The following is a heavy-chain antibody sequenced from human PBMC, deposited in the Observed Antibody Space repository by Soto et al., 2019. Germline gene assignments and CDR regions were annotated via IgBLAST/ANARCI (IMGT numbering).Heavy chain of an antibody. V-gene: IGHV3-9*01. J-gene: IGHJ3*02. CDR1: GFTFDDYA. D-gene: IGHD5-12*01. CDR2: ISWNSGSI. Sequence: EVQLVESGGGLVQPGRSLRLSCAASGFTFDDYAMHWVRQAPGKGLEWVSGISWNSGSIGYADSVKGRFTISRDNAKNSLYLQMNSLRAEDTALYYCAKDKGGYDYAFDIWGQGTMVTVSS. CDR3: AKDKGGYDYAFDI.